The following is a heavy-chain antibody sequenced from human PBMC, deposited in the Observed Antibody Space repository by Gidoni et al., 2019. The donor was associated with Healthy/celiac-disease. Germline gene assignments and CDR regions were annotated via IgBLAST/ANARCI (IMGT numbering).Heavy chain of an antibody. CDR2: IYPGDSDT. V-gene: IGHV5-51*01. D-gene: IGHD6-19*01. Sequence: ELPLVQSAAEVTTPGESLKISCKGSGSSFTSYWIGWGRQLPGNGLEWMGIIYPGDSDTRYSPSFQGQVTIAADKSSSTAYLQGSSLKASDKDMYYCARRPSMWRRLGYGMDVWGQGTTVTVSS. J-gene: IGHJ6*02. CDR1: GSSFTSYW. CDR3: ARRPSMWRRLGYGMDV.